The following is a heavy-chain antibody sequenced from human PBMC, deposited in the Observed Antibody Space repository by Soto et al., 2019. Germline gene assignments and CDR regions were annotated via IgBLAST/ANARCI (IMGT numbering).Heavy chain of an antibody. CDR1: GFTLSSYG. CDR2: IWYDGSNK. J-gene: IGHJ5*02. D-gene: IGHD6-6*01. CDR3: ARDAVKYYRSSSSFDP. V-gene: IGHV3-33*01. Sequence: PGGSLRLSCAASGFTLSSYGMHWVRQAPGKGLEWVAVIWYDGSNKYYADSVKGRFTISRDNSKNTLYLQMNSLRAEDTAVYYCARDAVKYYRSSSSFDPWGQGTLVTVSS.